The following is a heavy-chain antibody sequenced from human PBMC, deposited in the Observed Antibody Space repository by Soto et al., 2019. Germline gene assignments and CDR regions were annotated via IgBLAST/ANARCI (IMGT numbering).Heavy chain of an antibody. CDR2: IKQDGSEK. J-gene: IGHJ6*02. D-gene: IGHD3-3*01. CDR3: ARLKSSTIFGVVITYYYYGMDV. CDR1: GFTFSSYW. Sequence: EVQLVESGGGLVQPGGSLRLSCAASGFTFSSYWMSWVRQAPGKGLEWVANIKQDGSEKYYVDSVKGRFTISRDNAKNSLYLQMNRLRAEDTAVYYCARLKSSTIFGVVITYYYYGMDVWGQGTTVTVSS. V-gene: IGHV3-7*03.